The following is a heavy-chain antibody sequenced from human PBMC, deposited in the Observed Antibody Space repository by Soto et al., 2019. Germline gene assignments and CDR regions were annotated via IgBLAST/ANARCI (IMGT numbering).Heavy chain of an antibody. CDR3: ARAPTHSSSSLGLTYYFDY. J-gene: IGHJ4*02. CDR2: INHSGST. CDR1: GGSFSGYY. V-gene: IGHV4-34*01. D-gene: IGHD6-6*01. Sequence: SETLSLTCGVYGGSFSGYYWSWIRQPPGKGLEWIGEINHSGSTNYNPSLKSRVTISVDTSKNQFSLKLSSVTAADTAVYYCARAPTHSSSSLGLTYYFDYWGQGTLVTVSS.